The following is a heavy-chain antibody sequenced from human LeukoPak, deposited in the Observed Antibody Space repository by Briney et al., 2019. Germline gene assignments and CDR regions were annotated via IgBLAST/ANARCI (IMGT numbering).Heavy chain of an antibody. D-gene: IGHD3-22*01. Sequence: ASVKVSCKSSGYTFPDYYMRWVRQAPGQGRAWMGWVNPRCGGTNYAQKFQGRVTMIRDTCISTAYIELSRLRSDDTAVYYCASDFYYDSSGYGPNDYWGQGTLVTVSS. V-gene: IGHV1-2*02. CDR1: GYTFPDYY. CDR3: ASDFYYDSSGYGPNDY. CDR2: VNPRCGGT. J-gene: IGHJ4*02.